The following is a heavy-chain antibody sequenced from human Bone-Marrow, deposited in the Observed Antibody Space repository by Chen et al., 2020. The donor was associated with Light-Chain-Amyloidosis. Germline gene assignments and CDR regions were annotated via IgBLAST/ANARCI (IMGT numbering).Heavy chain of an antibody. Sequence: EVQLLESGGGLVQPGGSLRLSCAASGFTFSSYAMSWVRQAPGKGLEWVSAISGSGGSTYYADSVKGRFTISRDNSKNTLYLQMNSLRAEDTAVYYCARGRTSAFYGAAFDFWGQGVMVIVSS. J-gene: IGHJ3*01. D-gene: IGHD2-8*01. CDR1: GFTFSSYA. CDR2: ISGSGGST. CDR3: ARGRTSAFYGAAFDF. V-gene: IGHV3-23*01.